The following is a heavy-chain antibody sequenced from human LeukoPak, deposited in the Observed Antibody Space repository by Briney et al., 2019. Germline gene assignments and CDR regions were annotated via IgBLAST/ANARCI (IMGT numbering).Heavy chain of an antibody. Sequence: ASVKVSCKASGYTFTGYYMHWVRQAPGQGLEWMGWINPNSGGTNYAQKFQGRVTMTRDTSISTAYMELSRLRSDDTAVYYCARGDSYCGGDCKPHDAFDIWGQGTMVTVSS. CDR2: INPNSGGT. V-gene: IGHV1-2*02. CDR3: ARGDSYCGGDCKPHDAFDI. J-gene: IGHJ3*02. CDR1: GYTFTGYY. D-gene: IGHD2-21*01.